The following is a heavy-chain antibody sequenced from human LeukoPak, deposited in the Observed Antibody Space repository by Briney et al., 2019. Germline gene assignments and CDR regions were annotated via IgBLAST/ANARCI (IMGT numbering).Heavy chain of an antibody. CDR2: IYPGDSDT. Sequence: GESLKISCKGSGYSFDSYWIAWVRQMPGKGLEWMGMIYPGDSDTRYSPSFQGQVTTSADKSTDTAYLRWSNLKASDTAIYYCARQVPDIPGYNTAWYLELDYWGQGTLVTVSS. CDR1: GYSFDSYW. CDR3: ARQVPDIPGYNTAWYLELDY. J-gene: IGHJ4*02. V-gene: IGHV5-51*01. D-gene: IGHD6-19*01.